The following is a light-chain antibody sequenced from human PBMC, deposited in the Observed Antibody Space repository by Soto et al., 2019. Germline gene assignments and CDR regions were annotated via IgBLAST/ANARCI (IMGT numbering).Light chain of an antibody. Sequence: QSVLTQPPSASGTPGQRVTISCSGSSSNIGSNYVYWYQQLPGTAPKLLIYRNNQRPSGVPDRFSGSKSGNTASLTISGLQAEDEADYYCSSYTSSRTAYVFGPGTKVTVL. CDR2: RNN. J-gene: IGLJ1*01. CDR3: SSYTSSRTAYV. V-gene: IGLV1-47*01. CDR1: SSNIGSNY.